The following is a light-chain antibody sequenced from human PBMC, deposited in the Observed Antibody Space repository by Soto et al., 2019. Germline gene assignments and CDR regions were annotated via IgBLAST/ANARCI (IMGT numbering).Light chain of an antibody. Sequence: EIVLTQSPATLSLSPGERATLSCGASQSVSSNLAWYQQKPGQAPRLLIYGASTRATGIPARFSGSGSGTEFTLTISSLQSEDFAVYYCQQYNNWPGTFGQGTKVEIK. CDR2: GAS. CDR3: QQYNNWPGT. J-gene: IGKJ1*01. CDR1: QSVSSN. V-gene: IGKV3-15*01.